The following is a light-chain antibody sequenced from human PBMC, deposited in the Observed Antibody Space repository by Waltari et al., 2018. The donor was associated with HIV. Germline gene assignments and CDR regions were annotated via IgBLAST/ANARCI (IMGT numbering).Light chain of an antibody. Sequence: QSVLTQPPSASGTPGQRVTIPCSGSSSNIRSNPVNWYQQLPGTAPKLLMYSNNQRPSGVPDRFSGSKSGTSASLVISGLQSEDEGDYYCAAWDDSLKGVFGGGTKLTVL. J-gene: IGLJ3*02. V-gene: IGLV1-44*01. CDR3: AAWDDSLKGV. CDR2: SNN. CDR1: SSNIRSNP.